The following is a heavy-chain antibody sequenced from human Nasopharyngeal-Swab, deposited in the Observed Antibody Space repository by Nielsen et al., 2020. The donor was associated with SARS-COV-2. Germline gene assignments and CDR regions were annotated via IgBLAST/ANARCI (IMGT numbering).Heavy chain of an antibody. CDR1: GGSISSYY. J-gene: IGHJ6*02. Sequence: SETLSLTCTVSGGSISSYYWSWIRQPPGKGLEWLGYIYYSGSTNYNPSLKSRVTISVDTSKNQFSLKLSSVTAADTAVYYCASGGGEGPYYYYYGMDVWGQGTTVTVSS. CDR2: IYYSGST. CDR3: ASGGGEGPYYYYYGMDV. V-gene: IGHV4-59*08. D-gene: IGHD2-21*01.